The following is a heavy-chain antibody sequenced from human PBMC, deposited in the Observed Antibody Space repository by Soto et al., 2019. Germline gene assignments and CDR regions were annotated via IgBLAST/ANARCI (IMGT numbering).Heavy chain of an antibody. Sequence: AGGSLRLSCAASGFNFRSFWMSWVRQAPGKGLEWVANIKQDGSETSYLDSVKGRFTIARDNAEDSLYLQMNGLRAEDTAVYYCARYIRGPTVYYFDFWGPGVLVTVSS. CDR2: IKQDGSET. V-gene: IGHV3-7*03. CDR3: ARYIRGPTVYYFDF. D-gene: IGHD1-1*01. CDR1: GFNFRSFW. J-gene: IGHJ4*02.